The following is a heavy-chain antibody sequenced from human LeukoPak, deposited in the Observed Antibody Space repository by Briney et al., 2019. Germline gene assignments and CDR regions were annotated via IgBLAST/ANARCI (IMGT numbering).Heavy chain of an antibody. CDR1: GFTFSSYA. D-gene: IGHD4-17*01. CDR3: ARDTATTAYYFDY. J-gene: IGHJ4*02. CDR2: ISSNGGST. Sequence: PGGSLRLSCSASGFTFSSYAMHWVRQAPGKGLEYVSAISSNGGSTYYADSVKGRFTISRDNSKNTLYLQMSSLRAEDTAVYYCARDTATTAYYFDYWGQGTLVTVSS. V-gene: IGHV3-64D*09.